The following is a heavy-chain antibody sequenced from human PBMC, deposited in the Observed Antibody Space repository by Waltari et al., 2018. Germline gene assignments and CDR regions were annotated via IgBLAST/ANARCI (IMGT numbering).Heavy chain of an antibody. CDR2: IYSGGST. Sequence: EVQLVETGGGLIQPGGSLRLSCAASGFNVSSNYMSWVRQAPGKVLEWVSVIYSGGSTYYADSVKGRFTISRDNSKNTLYLQMNSLRAEDTAVYYCARITGYSYGVDYWGQGTLVTVSS. CDR1: GFNVSSNY. V-gene: IGHV3-53*02. D-gene: IGHD5-18*01. CDR3: ARITGYSYGVDY. J-gene: IGHJ4*02.